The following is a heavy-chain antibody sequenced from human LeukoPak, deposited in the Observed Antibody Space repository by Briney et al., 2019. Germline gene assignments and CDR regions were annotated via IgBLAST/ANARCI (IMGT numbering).Heavy chain of an antibody. V-gene: IGHV3-21*01. CDR3: ARDHYGDYGFDY. Sequence: GGCLRLSCAASGFTFSSYTMNWVRQAPGKGLEWVSSISGTSGYIYYADSVKGRFTISRDNAKNSVYLQMTSLRGEDTAVYYCARDHYGDYGFDYWGQGTLVTVSS. D-gene: IGHD4-17*01. J-gene: IGHJ4*02. CDR1: GFTFSSYT. CDR2: ISGTSGYI.